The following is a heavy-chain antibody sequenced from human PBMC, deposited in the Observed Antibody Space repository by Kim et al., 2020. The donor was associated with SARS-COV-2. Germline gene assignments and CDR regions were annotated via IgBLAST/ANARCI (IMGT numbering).Heavy chain of an antibody. J-gene: IGHJ4*02. D-gene: IGHD1-26*01. CDR1: GFIFSDYA. Sequence: GGSLRLSCTGSGFIFSDYAIHWVRRAPGKGLEYVSATTRSGDGSFYAASVEDRFTVSRDNSKNTLYLQMNSLRLEDTSMYHCVRYGRSYGAVLWGQGNRVMVSS. V-gene: IGHV3-64D*06. CDR3: VRYGRSYGAVL. CDR2: TTRSGDGS.